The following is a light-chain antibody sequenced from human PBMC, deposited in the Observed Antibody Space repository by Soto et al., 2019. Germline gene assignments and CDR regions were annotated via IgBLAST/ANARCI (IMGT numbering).Light chain of an antibody. Sequence: QSVLTQPASVSGSPGQSITISCTGTSSDVDLYDYVSWYQQHPGKAPQLMIYAVSNRPSGVSNRFSASKSGNTASLFIPGLQAEDEADYYCSSYTSTSTPCVFGTGTKVTVL. V-gene: IGLV2-14*01. CDR1: SSDVDLYDY. J-gene: IGLJ1*01. CDR2: AVS. CDR3: SSYTSTSTPCV.